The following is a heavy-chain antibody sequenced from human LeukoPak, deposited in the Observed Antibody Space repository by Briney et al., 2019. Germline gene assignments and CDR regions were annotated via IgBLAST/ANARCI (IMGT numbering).Heavy chain of an antibody. D-gene: IGHD2-15*01. V-gene: IGHV3-23*01. CDR2: ISGSGTST. CDR3: AKSSVVTPSGSFDY. J-gene: IGHJ4*02. Sequence: GWSLKLSCVASGFSLNAYATSWVRHAPGEGLEWGSGISGSGTSTYYADSVKGRFSISRDNSRDTVLLSMSRLSAEDTAVYYCAKSSVVTPSGSFDYWGQGTLVTVSS. CDR1: GFSLNAYA.